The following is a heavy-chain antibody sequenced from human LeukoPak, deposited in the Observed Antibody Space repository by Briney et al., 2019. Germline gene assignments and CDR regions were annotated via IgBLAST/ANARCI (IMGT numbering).Heavy chain of an antibody. V-gene: IGHV3-23*01. D-gene: IGHD6-19*01. J-gene: IGHJ4*02. CDR1: GFTFSSYA. CDR3: AKRAAVAGTHFDY. CDR2: ISNSGGSI. Sequence: PGGSLRLSCAASGFTFSSYAMSWVRQAPGKGLEWVSAISNSGGSIYYADSVKGRFTISRDNSRNTLYLQMSSLGAEDTAVYYCAKRAAVAGTHFDYWGQGTLVTVSS.